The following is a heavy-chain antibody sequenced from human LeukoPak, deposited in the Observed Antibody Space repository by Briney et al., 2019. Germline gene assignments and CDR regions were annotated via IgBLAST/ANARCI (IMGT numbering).Heavy chain of an antibody. Sequence: ASVKVSCKASGYTFTSYGISWVRQAPGQGLEWMGWISAYNGNTNYAQKLQGRVTMTTDTSTSTAYMELRSLRSDDTAVYYCARDLEPAVWFGGLSYWYFDLWGRGTLVTVS. D-gene: IGHD3-10*01. CDR3: ARDLEPAVWFGGLSYWYFDL. CDR1: GYTFTSYG. V-gene: IGHV1-18*01. J-gene: IGHJ2*01. CDR2: ISAYNGNT.